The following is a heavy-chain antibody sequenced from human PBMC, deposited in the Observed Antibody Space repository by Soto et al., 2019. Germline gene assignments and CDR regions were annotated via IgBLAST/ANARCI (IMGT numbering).Heavy chain of an antibody. V-gene: IGHV3-23*01. J-gene: IGHJ4*02. CDR3: AKEDDVVGYCGGDCSPNFDY. CDR1: GFTFSSYA. Sequence: GESLKISCAASGFTFSSYAMSWVRQAPGKGLEWVSAISGSGGSTYYADSVKGRFTISRDNSKNTLYLQMNSLRAEDTAVYYCAKEDDVVGYCGGDCSPNFDYWGQGTLVTVSS. CDR2: ISGSGGST. D-gene: IGHD2-21*01.